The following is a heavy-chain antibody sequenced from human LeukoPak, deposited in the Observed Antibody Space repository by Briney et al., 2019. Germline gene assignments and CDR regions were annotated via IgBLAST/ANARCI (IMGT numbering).Heavy chain of an antibody. CDR2: IYYSGST. D-gene: IGHD3-22*01. CDR3: ARCDSSGYGEFDY. V-gene: IGHV4-59*01. J-gene: IGHJ4*02. CDR1: GGSISSYY. Sequence: SETLSLTCTVSGGSISSYYWSWVRQPPGKGLEWIGYIYYSGSTNYNPSLKSRVTISVDTSKNQFSLKLSSVTAADTAVYYCARCDSSGYGEFDYWGQETLITVSS.